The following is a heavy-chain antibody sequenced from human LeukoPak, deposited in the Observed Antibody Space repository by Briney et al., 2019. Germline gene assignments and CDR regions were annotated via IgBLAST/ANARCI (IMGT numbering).Heavy chain of an antibody. Sequence: SQTLSLTCAISGDSVSSNSAAWNWIRQSPSRALEWLGRTYYRSKWYNDYAVSVKSRITINPDTSKNQFSLQLNSVTPEDTAVYYCARGRLGELSLDRLPFDYWGQGTLVTVSS. V-gene: IGHV6-1*01. J-gene: IGHJ4*02. CDR2: TYYRSKWYN. D-gene: IGHD3-16*02. CDR1: GDSVSSNSAA. CDR3: ARGRLGELSLDRLPFDY.